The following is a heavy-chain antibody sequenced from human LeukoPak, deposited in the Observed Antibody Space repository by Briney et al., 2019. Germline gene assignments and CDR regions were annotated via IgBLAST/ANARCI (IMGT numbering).Heavy chain of an antibody. V-gene: IGHV4-39*01. Sequence: SETLSLTCTVSGGCTSSSSYYWVWIRQPPGKGLEWIGSIYYSGSTYYNPSLKRRVTLSVDTSKNQFSLKLSSVTAADTAVYYCARLVDSAVSFDYWGQGTLVTVSS. CDR3: ARLVDSAVSFDY. CDR1: GGCTSSSSYY. D-gene: IGHD5-18*01. J-gene: IGHJ4*02. CDR2: IYYSGST.